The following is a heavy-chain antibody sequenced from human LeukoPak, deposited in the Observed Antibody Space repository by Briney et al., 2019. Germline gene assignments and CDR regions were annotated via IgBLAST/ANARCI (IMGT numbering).Heavy chain of an antibody. J-gene: IGHJ4*02. CDR3: ARGTGYYDSSGYYFFDY. Sequence: SETLSLTCAVYGGSFSGYYWSWIRQPPGKGLEWIGETNHSGSTNYNPSLKSRVTISVDTSKNQFSLKLSSVTAADTAVYYCARGTGYYDSSGYYFFDYWGQGTLVTVSS. D-gene: IGHD3-22*01. CDR1: GGSFSGYY. CDR2: TNHSGST. V-gene: IGHV4-34*01.